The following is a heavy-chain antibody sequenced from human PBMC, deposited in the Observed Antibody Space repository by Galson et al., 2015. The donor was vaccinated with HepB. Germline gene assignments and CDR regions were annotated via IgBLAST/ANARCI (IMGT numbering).Heavy chain of an antibody. CDR1: GGSISSGGYY. CDR2: IYYSGST. J-gene: IGHJ4*02. CDR3: ARDKGSNPLDY. V-gene: IGHV4-31*03. Sequence: TLSLTCTVSGGSISSGGYYWTWIRQHPGKGLEWIGYIYYSGSTYYTPSLKSRVTFSVDTSKNQVSLKLSSVTAADTAVYYCARDKGSNPLDYWGQGTLVTVSS.